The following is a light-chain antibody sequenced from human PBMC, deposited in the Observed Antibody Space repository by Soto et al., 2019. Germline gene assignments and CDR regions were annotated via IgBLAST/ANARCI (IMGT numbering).Light chain of an antibody. CDR2: DTS. Sequence: EIVVTQSPGTLALSKGERATLSCRASQSVSNAYLAWYQQRPGQAPRLLIYDTSIRATGIPARFSGSGSGTEFTLTIASLQSEDFGVYYCQRFNRWPLSFGGGTKVDIK. V-gene: IGKV3-15*01. J-gene: IGKJ4*01. CDR3: QRFNRWPLS. CDR1: QSVSNAY.